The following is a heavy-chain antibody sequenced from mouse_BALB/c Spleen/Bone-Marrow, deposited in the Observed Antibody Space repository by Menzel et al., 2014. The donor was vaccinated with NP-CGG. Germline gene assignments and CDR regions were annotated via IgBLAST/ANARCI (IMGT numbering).Heavy chain of an antibody. D-gene: IGHD1-2*01. V-gene: IGHV4-1*02. Sequence: EVKLMGSGGGLVQPGGSLKLSCAASGFDFSRYWMTRVRQAPGKGLEWIGEINPDSSTINYTPSLKDKFIISRDNAKNTLYLQMSKVRSEDTALYYCAKNYYYGYVAYWGQGTLVTVSA. CDR3: AKNYYYGYVAY. CDR2: INPDSSTI. CDR1: GFDFSRYW. J-gene: IGHJ3*01.